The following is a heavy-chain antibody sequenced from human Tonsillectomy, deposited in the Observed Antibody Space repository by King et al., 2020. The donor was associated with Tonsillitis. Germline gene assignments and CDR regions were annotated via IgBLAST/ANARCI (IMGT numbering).Heavy chain of an antibody. Sequence: QLQESGPGLVKPSETLSLTCTVSGGSISSYYWSWIRQPPGKGLEWIGYIYYSGSTNYNPSLKSRVTISVDTSKNQFSLKLSSVTAADTAVYYCARDSGSAAAGTGYFDYWGPGTLVTVSS. D-gene: IGHD6-13*01. CDR2: IYYSGST. CDR3: ARDSGSAAAGTGYFDY. J-gene: IGHJ4*02. CDR1: GGSISSYY. V-gene: IGHV4-59*01.